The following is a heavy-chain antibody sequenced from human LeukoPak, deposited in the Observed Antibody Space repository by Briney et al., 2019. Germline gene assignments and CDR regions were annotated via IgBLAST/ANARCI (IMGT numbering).Heavy chain of an antibody. J-gene: IGHJ4*02. CDR2: IKSKNDGGTT. CDR1: GFTFSNAW. CDR3: TTTTGRFDY. D-gene: IGHD1-14*01. V-gene: IGHV3-15*01. Sequence: GGSLRLSCAASGFTFSNAWMSWVRQAPGKGLEWVGRIKSKNDGGTTDYAAPVKGRFTISRDDSKNTLYLHMNSLKIEDTAVYYCTTTTGRFDYWGQGTLVTVSS.